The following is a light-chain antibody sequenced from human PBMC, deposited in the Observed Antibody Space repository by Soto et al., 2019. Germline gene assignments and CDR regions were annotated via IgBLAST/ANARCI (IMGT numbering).Light chain of an antibody. J-gene: IGLJ1*01. CDR2: END. CDR1: SSNIGAHY. CDR3: GTWDSSLSIFV. Sequence: QSVLTQPPSVSAAPGQMVTMACSGGSSNIGAHYVSWHQQGPGTAPKLRIYENDKRPSGIPDRFSGSKSGTSATLGITGLQTGDEADYYCGTWDSSLSIFVFGTGTKVTVL. V-gene: IGLV1-51*02.